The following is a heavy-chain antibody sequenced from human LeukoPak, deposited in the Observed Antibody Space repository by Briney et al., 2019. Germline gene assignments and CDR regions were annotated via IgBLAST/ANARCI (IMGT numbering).Heavy chain of an antibody. Sequence: GGSLRLSCAASGFTFSSYSMNWVRQAPGEGLEWVSYISSSSTIYYADSVKGRFTISRDNAKNSLYLQMNSLRAEDTAIYYCARDSAAAGDYWGQGTLVTVSS. J-gene: IGHJ4*02. D-gene: IGHD6-13*01. V-gene: IGHV3-48*01. CDR1: GFTFSSYS. CDR2: ISSSSTI. CDR3: ARDSAAAGDY.